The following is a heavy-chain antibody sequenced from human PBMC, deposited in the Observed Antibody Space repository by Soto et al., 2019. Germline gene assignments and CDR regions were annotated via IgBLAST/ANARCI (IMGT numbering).Heavy chain of an antibody. CDR3: AREIVVVPTNYYYGMDV. CDR2: IYYSGST. D-gene: IGHD2-2*01. CDR1: GGSISSGDYY. V-gene: IGHV4-30-4*01. Sequence: SETLSLTCTVSGGSISSGDYYWSWIRQPPGKGLEWIGYIYYSGSTYYNPSLKSRVTISVDTSKNQFSLKLSSVTAADTAVYYCAREIVVVPTNYYYGMDVWGQGTTVTVSS. J-gene: IGHJ6*02.